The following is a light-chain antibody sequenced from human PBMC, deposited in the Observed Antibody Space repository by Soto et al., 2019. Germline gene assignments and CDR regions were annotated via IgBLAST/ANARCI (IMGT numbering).Light chain of an antibody. CDR1: SSDVGGYNY. Sequence: QSVLAQPASVSGSPGQSITISCTGTSSDVGGYNYVSWYQHHPGKAPKLMIYDVSNRPSGVSNRFSGSKSGNTASLTISGLQAEDEADYYCSSYTSSSTRFGTGTKVTVL. CDR3: SSYTSSSTR. V-gene: IGLV2-14*03. J-gene: IGLJ1*01. CDR2: DVS.